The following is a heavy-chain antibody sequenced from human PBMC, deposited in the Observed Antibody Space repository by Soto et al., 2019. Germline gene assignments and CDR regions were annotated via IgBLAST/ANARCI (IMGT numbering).Heavy chain of an antibody. Sequence: SVKVSCKASGGTFSSYAISWVRQAPGQGLEWMGGIIHIFGTANYAQKFRGRVTITADVSTSTAYMELSSLRSEDTAVYYCARGRLNYYDSSGYYRLDYWGQGTLVTVS. CDR2: IIHIFGTA. V-gene: IGHV1-69*13. D-gene: IGHD3-22*01. CDR1: GGTFSSYA. CDR3: ARGRLNYYDSSGYYRLDY. J-gene: IGHJ4*02.